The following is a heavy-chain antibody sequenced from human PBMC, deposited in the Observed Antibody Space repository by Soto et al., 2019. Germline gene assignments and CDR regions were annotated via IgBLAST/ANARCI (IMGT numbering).Heavy chain of an antibody. Sequence: PSETKPHTSTVSDGSISSSNYFWSRIRKPPGKGLEWIGSMYYSGSTYYNPSLKSRVTISVDTSKNQFSLKLSSVTAADTAMYYCARHGERKIRSLNWFDTSGQGTLLTVSS. CDR1: DGSISSSNYF. CDR2: MYYSGST. CDR3: ARHGERKIRSLNWFDT. V-gene: IGHV4-39*01. D-gene: IGHD4-17*01. J-gene: IGHJ5*02.